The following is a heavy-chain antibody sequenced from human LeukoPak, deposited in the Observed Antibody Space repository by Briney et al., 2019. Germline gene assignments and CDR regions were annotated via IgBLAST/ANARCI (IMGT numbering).Heavy chain of an antibody. Sequence: GGSLRLSRAASGFTFSSYTFNWVRQAPGKGLEWVSAISGDSRYIYYTDSVRGRFTISRDNAENSLYLQMHSLRVEDTAVYYCARAPTVLVGYCSSSSCQADYWGQGTLVTVSS. D-gene: IGHD2-2*01. J-gene: IGHJ4*02. CDR2: ISGDSRYI. CDR3: ARAPTVLVGYCSSSSCQADY. V-gene: IGHV3-21*01. CDR1: GFTFSSYT.